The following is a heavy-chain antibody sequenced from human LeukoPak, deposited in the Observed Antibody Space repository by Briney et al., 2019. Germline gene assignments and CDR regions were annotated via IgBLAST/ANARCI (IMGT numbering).Heavy chain of an antibody. J-gene: IGHJ4*02. Sequence: GGSLRLSCAASGFTFSSYWIHWVRQAPGKGLLWVSRINSDGSSTSYADSVKGRFTISRDNAKNTLYLQMNSLGVEDMAMYYCAKYLPSEMAPGDYWGQGTLVTVSS. V-gene: IGHV3-74*01. CDR1: GFTFSSYW. CDR2: INSDGSST. D-gene: IGHD3-9*01. CDR3: AKYLPSEMAPGDY.